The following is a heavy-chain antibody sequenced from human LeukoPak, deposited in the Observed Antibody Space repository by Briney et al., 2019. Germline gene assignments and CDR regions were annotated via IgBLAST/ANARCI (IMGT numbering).Heavy chain of an antibody. J-gene: IGHJ4*02. CDR3: ASGGLMVRGVIRSFDY. V-gene: IGHV3-21*01. CDR1: GFTFSSYS. CDR2: ISSSSSYI. Sequence: PGGSLRLSCAASGFTFSSYSMNWDRQAPGKGLEWVSSISSSSSYIYYADSVKGRFTISRDNAKNSLYLQMNSLRAEDTAVYYCASGGLMVRGVIRSFDYWGQGTLVTVSS. D-gene: IGHD3-10*01.